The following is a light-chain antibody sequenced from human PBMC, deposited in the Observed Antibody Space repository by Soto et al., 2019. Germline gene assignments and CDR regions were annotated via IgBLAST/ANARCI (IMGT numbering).Light chain of an antibody. J-gene: IGKJ5*01. CDR2: GAF. V-gene: IGKV3-11*01. CDR1: PSVTNF. Sequence: EIMLRQSPATLSLSPGERATLSCRASPSVTNFLAWYQQQPGQAPRLLIYGAFNSATAIPARFSGSGSGTDFTLTISSLEPEDSAVYYCQQRNVWSPVTFGQGTRLEIK. CDR3: QQRNVWSPVT.